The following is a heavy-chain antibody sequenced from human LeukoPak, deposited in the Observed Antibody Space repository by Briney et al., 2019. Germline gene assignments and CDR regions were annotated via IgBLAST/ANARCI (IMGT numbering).Heavy chain of an antibody. J-gene: IGHJ4*02. CDR3: AKDISGSVILTFDS. CDR2: ISGSSFMS. V-gene: IGHV3-23*01. Sequence: PGGSLRLSCAASGLAFGDYAFSWVRQAPGKELEWVAGISGSSFMSYYADSVEGSFTISRDNSKNTLFLQMNSLRPEDTAIYHCAKDISGSVILTFDSWGQGTLVTVSS. CDR1: GLAFGDYA. D-gene: IGHD3-16*01.